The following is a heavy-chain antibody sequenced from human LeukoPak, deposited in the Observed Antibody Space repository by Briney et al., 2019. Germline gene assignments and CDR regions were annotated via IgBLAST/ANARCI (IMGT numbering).Heavy chain of an antibody. CDR3: ARISSYSYYFDY. V-gene: IGHV4-31*03. Sequence: SETLSLTCTVSGGSISSGGYYWSWIRQHPGKGLEWIGYIYYSGSTYYNPSLKSRVTISVDTSKNQFSLKLSSVTAADTAVYYCARISSYSYYFDYWGQGTLVTVSS. D-gene: IGHD3-10*01. J-gene: IGHJ4*02. CDR2: IYYSGST. CDR1: GGSISSGGYY.